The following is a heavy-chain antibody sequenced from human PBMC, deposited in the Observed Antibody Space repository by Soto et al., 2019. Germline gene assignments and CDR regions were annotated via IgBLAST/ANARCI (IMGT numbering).Heavy chain of an antibody. D-gene: IGHD3-22*01. V-gene: IGHV3-7*01. CDR3: ARTIVVVVPDNFDH. Sequence: EVQLVESGGGVVQPGGSLRLSCAAYGFAIGDYWMSWIRQAPGKGLEWVANIKQDGSEKYYVDSVKGRFTISRDSAKNSLYLQMNSLRGDDTAVYYCARTIVVVVPDNFDHWGQGTLVTVSS. CDR2: IKQDGSEK. CDR1: GFAIGDYW. J-gene: IGHJ4*02.